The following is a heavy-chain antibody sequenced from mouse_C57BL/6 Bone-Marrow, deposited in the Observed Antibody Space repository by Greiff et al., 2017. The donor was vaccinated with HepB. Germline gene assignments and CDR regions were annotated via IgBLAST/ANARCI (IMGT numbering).Heavy chain of an antibody. CDR2: ISDGGSYT. V-gene: IGHV5-4*03. CDR3: ASAYYSNYGLFAY. D-gene: IGHD2-5*01. CDR1: GFTFSSYA. Sequence: EVKLMESGGGLVKPGGSLKLSCAASGFTFSSYAMSWVRQTPEKRLEWVATISDGGSYTYYPDNVKGRFTISRDNAKNNLYLQMSHLKSEDTAMYYCASAYYSNYGLFAYGGQGTLVTVSA. J-gene: IGHJ3*01.